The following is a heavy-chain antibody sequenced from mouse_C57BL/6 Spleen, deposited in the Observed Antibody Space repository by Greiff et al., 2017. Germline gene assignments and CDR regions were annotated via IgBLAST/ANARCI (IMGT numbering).Heavy chain of an antibody. J-gene: IGHJ3*01. CDR3: ARSGIYDGCSTAWFAY. Sequence: QVQLQQSGAELVRPGTSVKVSCKASGYAFTNYLIAWVKQRPGQGLEWIGVINPGSGGTNYNEKFKGKATLTADKSSSTAYMQLSSLTSEDSAVYFCARSGIYDGCSTAWFAYWGQGTLVTVSA. CDR2: INPGSGGT. CDR1: GYAFTNYL. D-gene: IGHD2-3*01. V-gene: IGHV1-54*01.